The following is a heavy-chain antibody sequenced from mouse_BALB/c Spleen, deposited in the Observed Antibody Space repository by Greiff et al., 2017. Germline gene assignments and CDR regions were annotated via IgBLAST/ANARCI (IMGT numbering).Heavy chain of an antibody. Sequence: VQLKESGPGLVKPSQSLSLTCTVTGYSITSDYAWNWIRQFPGNKLEWMGYISYSGSTSYNPSLKSRISITRDTSKNQFFLQLNSVTTEDTATYYCARRDWVYAMDYWGQGTSVTVSS. CDR2: ISYSGST. V-gene: IGHV3-2*02. CDR3: ARRDWVYAMDY. J-gene: IGHJ4*01. D-gene: IGHD4-1*01. CDR1: GYSITSDYA.